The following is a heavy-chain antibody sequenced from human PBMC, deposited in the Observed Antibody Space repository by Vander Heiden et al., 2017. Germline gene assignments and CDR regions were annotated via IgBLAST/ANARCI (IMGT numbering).Heavy chain of an antibody. Sequence: EVQLVESGGGLVKPGGSLRPPCAASGFTFSSYSMNWARQAPGKGLEWVSSISSSSSYIYYADSVKGRFTISRDNAKNSLYLQMNSLRAEDTAVYYCARDGDGYNDSDYWGQGTLVTVSS. CDR2: ISSSSSYI. V-gene: IGHV3-21*01. D-gene: IGHD2-21*01. CDR1: GFTFSSYS. J-gene: IGHJ4*02. CDR3: ARDGDGYNDSDY.